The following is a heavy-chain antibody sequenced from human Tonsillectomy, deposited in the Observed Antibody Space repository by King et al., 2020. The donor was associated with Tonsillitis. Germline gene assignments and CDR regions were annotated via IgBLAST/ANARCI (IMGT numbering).Heavy chain of an antibody. Sequence: RWVRQAPGQGLEWMGRIIPILGIANYAQKFQGRVTITADKSTSTAYMELTSLRSEDTAVYYCARAPRLTSLSNLHWFDPWGQGTLVTVSS. V-gene: IGHV1-69*04. D-gene: IGHD2-2*01. CDR3: ARAPRLTSLSNLHWFDP. J-gene: IGHJ5*02. CDR2: IIPILGIA.